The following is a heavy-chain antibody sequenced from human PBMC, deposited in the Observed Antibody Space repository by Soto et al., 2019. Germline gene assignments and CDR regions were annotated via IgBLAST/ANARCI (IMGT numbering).Heavy chain of an antibody. V-gene: IGHV3-30-3*01. CDR3: ARDLSLYGGAFDI. CDR1: GFTFSSYA. CDR2: ISYDGSNK. D-gene: IGHD3-16*01. J-gene: IGHJ3*02. Sequence: GGSLRLSCAASGFTFSSYAMHWVRQAPGKGLEWVAVISYDGSNKYYADSVKGRFTISRDNSKNTLYLQMNSLRAEDTAVYYCARDLSLYGGAFDIWGQGTMVTVSS.